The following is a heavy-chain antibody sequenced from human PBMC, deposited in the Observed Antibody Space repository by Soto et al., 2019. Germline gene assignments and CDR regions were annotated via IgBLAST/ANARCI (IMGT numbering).Heavy chain of an antibody. CDR2: ITGGVGVT. CDR1: GFTFSSYA. Sequence: EVQLLESGGGLVQPGGSLRLSCAASGFTFSSYAMTWVRQAPGKGLEWVSVITGGVGVTYYADSVKGRFTISRDNSNNTLSLQMNSLRAEDTALYNCAKLQGEPFDKWYFHYWGQGTLVAVSS. V-gene: IGHV3-23*01. CDR3: AKLQGEPFDKWYFHY. D-gene: IGHD3-16*01. J-gene: IGHJ4*02.